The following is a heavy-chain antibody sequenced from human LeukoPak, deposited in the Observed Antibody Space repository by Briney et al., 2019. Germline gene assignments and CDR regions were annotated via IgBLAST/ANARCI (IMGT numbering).Heavy chain of an antibody. CDR3: ARDPYSGSYGDYYYYYMDV. CDR2: ITSSSSYI. D-gene: IGHD1-26*01. Sequence: GGSLRLSCAASAFTFSTYNMNWVRQAPGKGLEWVSSITSSSSYIYYADSVKGRFTISRDIAKSSLYLQMNSLRDEDTAVYYCARDPYSGSYGDYYYYYMDVWGKGTTVTISS. V-gene: IGHV3-21*01. CDR1: AFTFSTYN. J-gene: IGHJ6*03.